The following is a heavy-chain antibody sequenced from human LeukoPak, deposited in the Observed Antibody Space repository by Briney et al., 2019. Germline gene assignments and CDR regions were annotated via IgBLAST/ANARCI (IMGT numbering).Heavy chain of an antibody. D-gene: IGHD1-1*01. CDR1: GFTFSSYS. CDR2: ISSSSSYI. J-gene: IGHJ4*02. Sequence: GGSLRLSCAASGFTFSSYSMTWVRQAPGKGLEWVSSISSSSSYIYYADSVKGRFTISRGNAKNSLYLQMNSLGAEDTAVYYCAGDGTGTDYWGQGTLVTVSS. V-gene: IGHV3-21*01. CDR3: AGDGTGTDY.